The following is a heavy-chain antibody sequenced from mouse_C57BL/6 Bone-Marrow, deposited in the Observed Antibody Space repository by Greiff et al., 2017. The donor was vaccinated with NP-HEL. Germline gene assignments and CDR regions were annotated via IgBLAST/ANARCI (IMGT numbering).Heavy chain of an antibody. V-gene: IGHV1-26*01. Sequence: EVQLQQSGPELVKPGASVKISCKASGYTFTDYYMNWVKQSHGKSLEWIGDINPNNGGTSYNQKFKGKATLTVDKSSSTAYMELRSLTSEDSAVYYCARSGSYYWYFDVWGTGTTVTVSS. CDR2: INPNNGGT. J-gene: IGHJ1*03. D-gene: IGHD1-1*01. CDR1: GYTFTDYY. CDR3: ARSGSYYWYFDV.